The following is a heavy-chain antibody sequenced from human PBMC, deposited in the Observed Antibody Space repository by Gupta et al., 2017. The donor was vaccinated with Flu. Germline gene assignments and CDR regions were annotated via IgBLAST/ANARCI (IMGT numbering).Heavy chain of an antibody. CDR1: GSTLTELS. CDR3: ATGVFGELVGMDV. D-gene: IGHD3-10*02. J-gene: IGHJ6*02. Sequence: AQLVQSGSEVSRPGAQVELSCTVSGSTLTELSMHWVRQAPGKGLEWMGGFDPEDGETIYAQKFQGRVTMTEDTSTDTAYMELSSLRSEDTAVYYCATGVFGELVGMDVWGQGTTVTVSS. V-gene: IGHV1-24*01. CDR2: FDPEDGET.